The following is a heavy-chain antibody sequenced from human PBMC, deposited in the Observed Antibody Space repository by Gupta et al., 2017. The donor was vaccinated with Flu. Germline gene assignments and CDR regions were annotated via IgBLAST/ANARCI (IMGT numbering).Heavy chain of an antibody. CDR2: IYSGGST. V-gene: IGHV3-66*02. Sequence: EVQLVESGGGLVQPGGSLRLSCAASGFTVSSNYMSWVRQAPGKGLEWVSVIYSGGSTYYADSVKGRFTISRDNSKNTLYLQMNSLRAEDTAVYYCARDYVGYSSSWSKGYYYGMDVWGQGTTVTVSS. J-gene: IGHJ6*02. CDR1: GFTVSSNY. D-gene: IGHD6-13*01. CDR3: ARDYVGYSSSWSKGYYYGMDV.